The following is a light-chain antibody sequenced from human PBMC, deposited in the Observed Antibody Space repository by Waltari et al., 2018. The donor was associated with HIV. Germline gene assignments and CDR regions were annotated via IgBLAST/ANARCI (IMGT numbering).Light chain of an antibody. CDR3: QSYDSSLRGSV. J-gene: IGLJ1*01. CDR2: GNS. Sequence: QSVLTQPPSVSGAPGQRVTISCTGSSSNIGAPYDVHWFQHLPGTAPKLLIYGNSNRPSVVPDRFSGSKSGTSASLAITGLQAEDEADCYCQSYDSSLRGSVFGTGTKVTVL. CDR1: SSNIGAPYD. V-gene: IGLV1-40*01.